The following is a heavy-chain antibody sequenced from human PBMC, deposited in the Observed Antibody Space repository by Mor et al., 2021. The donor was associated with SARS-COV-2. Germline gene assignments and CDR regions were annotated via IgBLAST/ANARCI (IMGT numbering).Heavy chain of an antibody. CDR3: ARDLPNDYSRLGAFDI. D-gene: IGHD4-4*01. J-gene: IGHJ3*02. Sequence: TYYNPSLKSRVTISVDTSKNQFSLKLSSVTAADTAVYYCARDLPNDYSRLGAFDIWGQGTMVTVSS. CDR2: T. V-gene: IGHV4-31*02.